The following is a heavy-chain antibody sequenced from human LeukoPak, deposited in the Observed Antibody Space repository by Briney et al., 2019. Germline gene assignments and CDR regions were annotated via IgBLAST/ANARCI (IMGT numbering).Heavy chain of an antibody. CDR3: ARVPVGSYSFDY. J-gene: IGHJ4*02. V-gene: IGHV3-30*03. CDR2: ISYDGSNK. Sequence: GGSLRLSCAASGFTFSSYGMHWVRQAPGKGLEWVAVISYDGSNKYYADSVKGRFTISRDNSKNTLYLQMNSLRAEDTAVYYYARVPVGSYSFDYWGQGTLVTVSS. CDR1: GFTFSSYG. D-gene: IGHD1-26*01.